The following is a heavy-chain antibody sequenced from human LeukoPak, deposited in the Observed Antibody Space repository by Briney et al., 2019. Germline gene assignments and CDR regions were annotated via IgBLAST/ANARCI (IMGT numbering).Heavy chain of an antibody. CDR2: IRYDGSNK. V-gene: IGHV3-30*02. D-gene: IGHD3-3*01. J-gene: IGHJ6*03. CDR1: GFTFSSYG. Sequence: GGSLRLSCAASGFTFSSYGMHWVRQAPGKGLEWVAFIRYDGSNKYYADSVKGRFTISRDNSKNTLYLQMNSLRAEDTAVYYCAKQGGYDFWSGYYKNYYYYMDVWGKGTTVTVSS. CDR3: AKQGGYDFWSGYYKNYYYYMDV.